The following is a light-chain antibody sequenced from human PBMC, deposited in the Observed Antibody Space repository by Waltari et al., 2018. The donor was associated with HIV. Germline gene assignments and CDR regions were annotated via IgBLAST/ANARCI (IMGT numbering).Light chain of an antibody. CDR2: RNN. Sequence: QSVLTQPPSASGTPGQRVTISCSGSSPNIGSNYVYWYQQLPGTTPKLLIYRNNRRTSGVPDLCSGSKSGTSASLAISGRRSEDEADYYCAAWDDSLSGWVFGGGTKLTVL. V-gene: IGLV1-47*01. J-gene: IGLJ3*02. CDR1: SPNIGSNY. CDR3: AAWDDSLSGWV.